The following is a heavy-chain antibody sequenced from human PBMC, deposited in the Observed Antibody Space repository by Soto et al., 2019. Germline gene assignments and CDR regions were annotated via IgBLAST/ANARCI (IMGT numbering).Heavy chain of an antibody. D-gene: IGHD6-19*01. CDR3: ARDRGYNTGWYGGALDL. J-gene: IGHJ4*02. V-gene: IGHV3-48*03. Sequence: EVQLVASGGGLVQPGESLRLSCAASGFTFSTYEMNWVRQAPGKGLEWVAYISSRGTSIFYADSVKGRFSISRDNDNDSVSLLMNNLRVDDTAVYYCARDRGYNTGWYGGALDLWGQGTLVTVSS. CDR1: GFTFSTYE. CDR2: ISSRGTSI.